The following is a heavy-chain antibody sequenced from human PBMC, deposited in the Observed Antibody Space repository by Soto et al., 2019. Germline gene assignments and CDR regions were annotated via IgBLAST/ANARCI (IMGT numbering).Heavy chain of an antibody. D-gene: IGHD6-19*01. V-gene: IGHV1-69*01. CDR1: GGTFSSYA. CDR3: VRECSSGCRPKPPGDYYYGMDV. J-gene: IGHJ6*02. Sequence: QVQLVQSGAKVKKPGSSEKVSCKASGGTFSSYAISWVRQAPGQGLEWMGGIIPIFGTANYAQKFQGRVTITADESTSTAYMELSSLRSEDTAVYYCVRECSSGCRPKPPGDYYYGMDVWGQGTTVTVSS. CDR2: IIPIFGTA.